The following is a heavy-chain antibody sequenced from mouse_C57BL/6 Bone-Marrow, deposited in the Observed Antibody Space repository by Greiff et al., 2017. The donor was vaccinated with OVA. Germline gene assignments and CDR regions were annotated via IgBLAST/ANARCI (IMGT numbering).Heavy chain of an antibody. CDR3: ARYSYGSHWYFDV. J-gene: IGHJ1*03. D-gene: IGHD1-1*01. V-gene: IGHV1-61*01. Sequence: QVQLQQPGAELVRPGSSVKLSCKASGYTFTSYWMDWVKQRPGQGLEWIGNIYPSDSETHYNQKFKDKATLTVDKSSSTAYMQLSSLTSEDSAVYYCARYSYGSHWYFDVWGTGTTVTVSS. CDR2: IYPSDSET. CDR1: GYTFTSYW.